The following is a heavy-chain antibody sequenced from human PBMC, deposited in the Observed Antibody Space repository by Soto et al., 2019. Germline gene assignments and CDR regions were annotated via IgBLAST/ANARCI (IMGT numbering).Heavy chain of an antibody. Sequence: GGSLRLSCAASGFSISDHYMSWIRQAPGKGLEWVSYSSNSGTFTKYADSVKGRFSISRDNAKNSLYLEINSLRGEDTAIYYCARSGDNYSALDYWGQGTLVTVSS. J-gene: IGHJ4*02. D-gene: IGHD4-4*01. CDR3: ARSGDNYSALDY. CDR2: SSNSGTFT. V-gene: IGHV3-11*03. CDR1: GFSISDHY.